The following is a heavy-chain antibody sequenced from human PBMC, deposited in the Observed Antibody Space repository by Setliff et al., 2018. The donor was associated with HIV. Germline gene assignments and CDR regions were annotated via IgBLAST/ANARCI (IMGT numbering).Heavy chain of an antibody. CDR3: ARRTSPPSGLYSAYYMDV. Sequence: SETLSLTCAVYGGSLSGYHWSWIRQSPEKGLEWIGEINHSGSTNYIPSLKSRVTISVDTLKNQFSLKLSSVTATDTAVYYCARRTSPPSGLYSAYYMDVWGRGTTVTVSS. D-gene: IGHD1-26*01. CDR2: INHSGST. J-gene: IGHJ6*03. V-gene: IGHV4-34*01. CDR1: GGSLSGYH.